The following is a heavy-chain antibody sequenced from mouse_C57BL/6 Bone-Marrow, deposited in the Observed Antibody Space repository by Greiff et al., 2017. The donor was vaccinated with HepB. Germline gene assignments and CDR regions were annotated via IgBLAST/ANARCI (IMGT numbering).Heavy chain of an antibody. CDR3: ARGIHYYGSPWFAY. D-gene: IGHD1-1*01. V-gene: IGHV1-61*01. CDR2: IYPSDSET. J-gene: IGHJ3*01. Sequence: QVQLQRPGAELVRPGSSVKLSCKASGYTFTSYWMDWVKQRPGQGLEWIGNIYPSDSETHYNQKFKDKATLTVDKSSSTAYMQLSSLTSEDSAVYYCARGIHYYGSPWFAYWGQGTLVTVSA. CDR1: GYTFTSYW.